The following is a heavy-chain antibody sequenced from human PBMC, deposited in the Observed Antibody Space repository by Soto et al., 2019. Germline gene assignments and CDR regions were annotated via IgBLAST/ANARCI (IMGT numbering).Heavy chain of an antibody. Sequence: DVQLSESGGGLVQPGGSLILSCAASRFTFRDFAMSWVRQAPGKGLEWVSSIGGTGSDTYYADSVKGRFTISRDNPKNTLYLKIDSLRDEDTAVYYCAKDAVPYNGKWDWFDSWGQGTLVIVSS. V-gene: IGHV3-23*01. D-gene: IGHD1-20*01. CDR1: RFTFRDFA. CDR3: AKDAVPYNGKWDWFDS. J-gene: IGHJ5*01. CDR2: IGGTGSDT.